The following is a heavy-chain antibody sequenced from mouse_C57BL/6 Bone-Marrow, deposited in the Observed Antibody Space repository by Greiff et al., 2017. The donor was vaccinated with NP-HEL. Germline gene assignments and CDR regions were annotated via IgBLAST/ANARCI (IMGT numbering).Heavy chain of an antibody. V-gene: IGHV5-17*01. CDR1: GFTFSDYG. J-gene: IGHJ4*01. D-gene: IGHD1-1*01. Sequence: EVKLVESGGGLVKPGGSLKLSCAASGFTFSDYGMHWVRQAPEKGLEWVAYISSGSSTIYYADTVKGRFTISRDNAKNTLFLQMTSLRSEDTAMYYCARRSYHTYYYAMDYWGQGTSVTVSS. CDR3: ARRSYHTYYYAMDY. CDR2: ISSGSSTI.